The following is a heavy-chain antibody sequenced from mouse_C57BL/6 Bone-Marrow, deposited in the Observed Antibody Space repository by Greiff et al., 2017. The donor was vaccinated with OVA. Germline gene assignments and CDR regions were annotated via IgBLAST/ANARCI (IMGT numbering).Heavy chain of an antibody. CDR2: IYPGGGYT. Sequence: QVQLQQSGAELVRPGPSVKMSCKASGYTFTNYWIGWAKQRPGHGLEWLGDIYPGGGYTNYHEKFKGKATLTADKSYSTADLQFSSLTSEDSAIYYCARYASYYSKENYAMDYWGQGTSVTVSS. CDR1: GYTFTNYW. V-gene: IGHV1-63*01. D-gene: IGHD2-5*01. J-gene: IGHJ4*01. CDR3: ARYASYYSKENYAMDY.